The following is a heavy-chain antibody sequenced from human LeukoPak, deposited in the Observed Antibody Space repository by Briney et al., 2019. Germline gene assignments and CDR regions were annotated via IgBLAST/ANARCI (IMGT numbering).Heavy chain of an antibody. CDR1: GFTFSSYG. D-gene: IGHD2-15*01. CDR3: ARDPTPRYCSGGSCYTHYGMDV. V-gene: IGHV3-21*01. Sequence: GGSLRLSCAASGFTFSSYGMNWVRQAPGKGLEWVSSISSISSYIYYADSVKGRFTISRDNAKNSLYLQMNSLRAEDTAVYYCARDPTPRYCSGGSCYTHYGMDVWGQGTTVTVSS. J-gene: IGHJ6*02. CDR2: ISSISSYI.